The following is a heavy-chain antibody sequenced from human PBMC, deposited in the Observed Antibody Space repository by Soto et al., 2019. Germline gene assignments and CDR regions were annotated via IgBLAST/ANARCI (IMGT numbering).Heavy chain of an antibody. CDR1: GYTFTIYA. J-gene: IGHJ4*02. V-gene: IGHV1-18*01. CDR2: INAYNGNT. Sequence: ASVKVSCKASGYTFTIYAMHWVRQAPGQGLECMGWINAYNGNTNYAQKLQGRVTMTTDTSTSTAYMELRSLRSEDTAVYYCARSIAVAGTLYYWGQGTLVTVSS. CDR3: ARSIAVAGTLYY. D-gene: IGHD6-19*01.